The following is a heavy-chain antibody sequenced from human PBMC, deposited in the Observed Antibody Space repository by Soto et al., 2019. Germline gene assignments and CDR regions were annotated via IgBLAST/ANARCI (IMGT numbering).Heavy chain of an antibody. V-gene: IGHV3-30*18. Sequence: PGGSLRLSCAASGFTFSSYGMHWVRQAPGKGLEWVAVISYDGSNKYYADSVKGRFTISRDNSKNTLYLQMNSLRAEDTAVYYCAKDPDRRMAGKGGYYYYYGMDVWGQGTTVTVSS. D-gene: IGHD6-19*01. CDR3: AKDPDRRMAGKGGYYYYYGMDV. J-gene: IGHJ6*02. CDR2: ISYDGSNK. CDR1: GFTFSSYG.